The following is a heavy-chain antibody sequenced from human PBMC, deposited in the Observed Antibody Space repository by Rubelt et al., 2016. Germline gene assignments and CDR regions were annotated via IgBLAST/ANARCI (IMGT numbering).Heavy chain of an antibody. CDR1: GFSFSDYY. D-gene: IGHD1-26*01. CDR3: ARGGGSYPRKDYYYMDV. V-gene: IGHV3-30*03. Sequence: KPGGSLRLSCSASGFSFSDYYMSWIRQAPGKGLEWVAVISYDGSNKYYADSVKGRFTISRDNSKNTLYLQMNSLRAEDTAVYYCARGGGSYPRKDYYYMDVWGKGTTVTVSS. CDR2: ISYDGSNK. J-gene: IGHJ6*03.